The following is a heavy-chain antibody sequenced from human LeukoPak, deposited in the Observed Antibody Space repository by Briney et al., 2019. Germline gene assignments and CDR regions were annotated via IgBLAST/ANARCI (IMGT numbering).Heavy chain of an antibody. CDR3: VPGGLAVSGIDY. J-gene: IGHJ4*02. Sequence: GGSLRLSCAASGFTFSSYGMHWVRQAPGKGLEWVANITPDGSDRYYVDSLKGRVTISRDNTKSSLYLQLNSLRAEDTAVYYCVPGGLAVSGIDYWGQGALVTVSS. D-gene: IGHD6-19*01. CDR1: GFTFSSYG. V-gene: IGHV3-7*01. CDR2: ITPDGSDR.